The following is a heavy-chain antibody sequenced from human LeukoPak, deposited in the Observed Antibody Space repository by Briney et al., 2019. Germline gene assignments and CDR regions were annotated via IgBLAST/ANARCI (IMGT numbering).Heavy chain of an antibody. Sequence: GGSLRLSCAASGFTFSSYAMHWVRQAPGKGLEWVAVISYDGSNKYYADSVKGRFTISRDNSKNTLYLQMNSLRAEDTAVYYCVCPVTSVYWGQGTLVTVSS. J-gene: IGHJ4*02. CDR1: GFTFSSYA. CDR2: ISYDGSNK. D-gene: IGHD4-17*01. V-gene: IGHV3-30-3*01. CDR3: VCPVTSVY.